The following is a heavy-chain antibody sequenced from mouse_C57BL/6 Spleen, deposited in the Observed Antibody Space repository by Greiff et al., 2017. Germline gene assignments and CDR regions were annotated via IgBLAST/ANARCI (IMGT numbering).Heavy chain of an antibody. CDR2: IYPGDGDT. V-gene: IGHV1-80*01. CDR3: ARDWDNFDY. CDR1: GYAFSSYW. J-gene: IGHJ2*01. Sequence: QVHVKQSGAELMKPGASVKISCTTSGYAFSSYWLNWVKQRPGKGLEWIGQIYPGDGDTNYTGNFKGKATLTADKSSSTAYMPLSSLTSEDSAVYFCARDWDNFDYWGQGTTLTVYS. D-gene: IGHD4-1*01.